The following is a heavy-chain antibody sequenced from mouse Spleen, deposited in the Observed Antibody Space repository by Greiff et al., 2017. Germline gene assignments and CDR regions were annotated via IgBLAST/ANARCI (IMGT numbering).Heavy chain of an antibody. Sequence: VKLQQSGAELVRPGSSVKISCKASGYAFSSYWMNWVKQRPGQGLEWIGQIYPGDGDTNYNGKFKGKATLTADKSSSTAYMQLSSLTSEDSAVYFCAVYGSSSWFAYWGQGTLVTVSA. J-gene: IGHJ3*01. CDR1: GYAFSSYW. D-gene: IGHD1-1*01. CDR2: IYPGDGDT. CDR3: AVYGSSSWFAY. V-gene: IGHV1-80*01.